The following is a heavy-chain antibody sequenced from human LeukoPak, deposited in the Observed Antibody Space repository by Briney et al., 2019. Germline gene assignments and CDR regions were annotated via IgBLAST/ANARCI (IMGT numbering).Heavy chain of an antibody. D-gene: IGHD2-21*02. Sequence: GGSLRLSCAASGFTFSSYNMNWVRQAPGKGLEWVSSITSRSSYIYYADSVKGRFTISRGNAKNSLYLQMNSLRAEDTAVYYCAREGTAREGDAFDIWGQGTMVTVSS. V-gene: IGHV3-21*01. CDR3: AREGTAREGDAFDI. CDR2: ITSRSSYI. CDR1: GFTFSSYN. J-gene: IGHJ3*02.